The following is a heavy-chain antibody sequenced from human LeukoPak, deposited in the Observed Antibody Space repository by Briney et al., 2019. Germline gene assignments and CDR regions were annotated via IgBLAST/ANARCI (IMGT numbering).Heavy chain of an antibody. D-gene: IGHD3-22*01. CDR1: GFTFSSFE. Sequence: GGSLRLSCAASGFTFSSFETNWVRQAPGEGLEWISYITTSGSSVYYADSVKGRFTISRDNANNSLYLQMNSLRAEDTAVYYCARAGVYYFDSSAYYYDYWGQGALVTVSS. CDR2: ITTSGSSV. J-gene: IGHJ4*02. CDR3: ARAGVYYFDSSAYYYDY. V-gene: IGHV3-48*03.